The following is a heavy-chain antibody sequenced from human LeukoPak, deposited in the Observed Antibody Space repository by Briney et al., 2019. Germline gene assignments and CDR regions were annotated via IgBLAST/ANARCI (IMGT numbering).Heavy chain of an antibody. J-gene: IGHJ6*03. V-gene: IGHV4-4*02. CDR2: IYHSGST. CDR3: ARVDSSSWGFYYYMDV. D-gene: IGHD6-13*01. Sequence: SGTLSLTCAVSGGSISSSNWWSWVRQPPGKGLEWIEEIYHSGSTNYNPSLKGRVTISVDKSKNQISLKLSSVTAADTAVYYCARVDSSSWGFYYYMDVWGKGTTVTISS. CDR1: GGSISSSNW.